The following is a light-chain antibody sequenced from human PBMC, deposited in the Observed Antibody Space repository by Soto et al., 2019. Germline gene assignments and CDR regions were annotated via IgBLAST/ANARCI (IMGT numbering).Light chain of an antibody. CDR2: KAS. CDR1: QTISSW. V-gene: IGKV1-5*03. Sequence: DIQMTQSPSTLSAFVGDRVTINCRASQTISSWLAWYQQKPGKAPKPLIYKASTLKSGVPSRFSGSGSGTEFTLTISSLQPDDFATYYCQHYKMYSPWTFGQGTKVDIK. J-gene: IGKJ1*01. CDR3: QHYKMYSPWT.